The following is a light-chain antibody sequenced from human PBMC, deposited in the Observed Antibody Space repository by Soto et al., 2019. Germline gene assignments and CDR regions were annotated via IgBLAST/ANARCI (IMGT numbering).Light chain of an antibody. CDR1: QSVSRH. Sequence: EIVLTQSPATVSLSPGERATLSCRASQSVSRHLAWYQQKPGQAPRLLIYDISNRDTGIPARFSGSGSGTDFTLTISSLEPEDSAVYYCQQRSNWPRNTFGRGTKLEIK. CDR2: DIS. J-gene: IGKJ2*01. CDR3: QQRSNWPRNT. V-gene: IGKV3-11*01.